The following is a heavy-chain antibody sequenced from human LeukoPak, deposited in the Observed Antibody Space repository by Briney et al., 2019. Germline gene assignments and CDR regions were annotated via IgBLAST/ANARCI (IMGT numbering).Heavy chain of an antibody. J-gene: IGHJ4*02. CDR1: GFTFSTYW. Sequence: GVSLRLSCAVSGFTFSTYWMSWVRQAPGKGLEWVANIKQDGSEKNYVDSVKGRFTISRDNARNSLYLQMKSLRGEDTAVYYCARDGDATSGSFDYWGQGTLVTVPS. D-gene: IGHD3-22*01. V-gene: IGHV3-7*01. CDR2: IKQDGSEK. CDR3: ARDGDATSGSFDY.